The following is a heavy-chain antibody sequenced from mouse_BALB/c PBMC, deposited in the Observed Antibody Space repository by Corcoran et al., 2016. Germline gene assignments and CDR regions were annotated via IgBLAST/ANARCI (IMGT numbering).Heavy chain of an antibody. V-gene: IGHV9-3-1*01. Sequence: QIQLVQSGPELKKPGETITISCKASGNSFTKHGMKWVKQAPGKDLKWMGWMNTNTGEPTYADDFKGRFAFSLATSASTTYLQINNLKNEDTATYFCTDGSYYYVMDFWGQGTSVTVSS. CDR2: MNTNTGEP. CDR3: TDGSYYYVMDF. CDR1: GNSFTKHG. D-gene: IGHD2-3*01. J-gene: IGHJ4*01.